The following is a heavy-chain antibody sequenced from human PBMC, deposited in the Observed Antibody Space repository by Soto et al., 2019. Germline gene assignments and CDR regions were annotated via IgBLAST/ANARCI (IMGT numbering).Heavy chain of an antibody. CDR1: GFTFSNYG. CDR3: ARGDYDFWSGYYHFDY. Sequence: EVQQVESGGGLVQPGGSLRLSCAASGFTFSNYGMHWVRQAPGKGLVWVSHISSDGSSTNYADSVKGRFTISRDNAKNTLYLQMNSLXXXDTXVYYCARGDYDFWSGYYHFDYWGQGTLVTVSS. D-gene: IGHD3-3*01. V-gene: IGHV3-74*01. CDR2: ISSDGSST. J-gene: IGHJ4*02.